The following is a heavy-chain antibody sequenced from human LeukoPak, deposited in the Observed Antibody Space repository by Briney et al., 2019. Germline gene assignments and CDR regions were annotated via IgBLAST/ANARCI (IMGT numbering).Heavy chain of an antibody. CDR3: ARRRDLYSGSYYTFDY. J-gene: IGHJ4*02. D-gene: IGHD1-26*01. CDR2: IYPGDSDA. CDR1: GYSFTNYW. V-gene: IGHV5-51*01. Sequence: GESLKISCKGSGYSFTNYWIGWVRQMPGKGLKWMGIIYPGDSDARYSPSFQGQVTISADKSISTAYLQWSSLKASDTAMYCCARRRDLYSGSYYTFDYWGQGTLVTVSS.